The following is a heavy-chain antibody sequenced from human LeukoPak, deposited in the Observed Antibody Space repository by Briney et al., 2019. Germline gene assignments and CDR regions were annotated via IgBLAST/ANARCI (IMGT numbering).Heavy chain of an antibody. CDR2: IWYDGSNK. V-gene: IGHV3-33*01. J-gene: IGHJ4*02. Sequence: GRSLRLSRAASGFTFSNYGMHWVRQAPGKGLEWVALIWYDGSNKYYADSVKGRFTISRDNSKNTLYLQMNSLRAEDTAVYYCAGSYYNVFDYWGQGTLVTVSS. CDR3: AGSYYNVFDY. CDR1: GFTFSNYG. D-gene: IGHD3-10*01.